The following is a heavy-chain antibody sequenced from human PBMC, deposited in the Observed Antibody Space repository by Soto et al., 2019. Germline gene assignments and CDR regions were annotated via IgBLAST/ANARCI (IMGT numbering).Heavy chain of an antibody. Sequence: GGSLRLSCAASGFTFSGSAMHWFRQASGKGLEWVGRIRSKANSYATAYAASVKGRFTISRDDSKNTAYLQMNSLKTEDTAVYYCTRQEVYPDYWGQGTLVTVSS. CDR1: GFTFSGSA. CDR3: TRQEVYPDY. J-gene: IGHJ4*02. D-gene: IGHD1-20*01. V-gene: IGHV3-73*01. CDR2: IRSKANSYAT.